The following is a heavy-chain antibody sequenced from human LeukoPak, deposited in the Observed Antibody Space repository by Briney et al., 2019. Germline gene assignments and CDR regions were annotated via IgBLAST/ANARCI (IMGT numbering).Heavy chain of an antibody. CDR1: GFTFSSSA. CDR2: ISASGGST. CDR3: ARSKSSSSPNFDY. D-gene: IGHD6-6*01. J-gene: IGHJ4*02. V-gene: IGHV3-23*01. Sequence: GGSLRLSCAASGFTFSSSAMSWVRQAPGKGLEWVSGISASGGSTSYADSVRGRFTISRDNSKSTLYLQMNSLRAEDTAVYYCARSKSSSSPNFDYWGQGTLVTVSS.